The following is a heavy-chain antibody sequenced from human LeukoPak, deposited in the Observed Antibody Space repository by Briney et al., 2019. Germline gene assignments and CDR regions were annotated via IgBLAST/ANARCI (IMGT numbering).Heavy chain of an antibody. Sequence: PGGSLRLSCAASGFTFSSYAMHWVRQAPGKGLEWVAVISYDGSNKYYADSVKGRFTISRDNSKNTLYLQMNSLRAEDTAVYYCARDGGRQQLADAFDIWGQGTMVTVSS. D-gene: IGHD6-13*01. CDR2: ISYDGSNK. CDR1: GFTFSSYA. CDR3: ARDGGRQQLADAFDI. J-gene: IGHJ3*02. V-gene: IGHV3-30*04.